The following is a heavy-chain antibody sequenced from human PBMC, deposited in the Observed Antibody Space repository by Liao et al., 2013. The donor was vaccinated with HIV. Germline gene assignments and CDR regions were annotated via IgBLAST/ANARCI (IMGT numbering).Heavy chain of an antibody. J-gene: IGHJ4*02. CDR1: GVSISSGDYY. Sequence: QVQLQESGPGLLKPSQTLSLTCNVSGVSISSGDYYWTWIRQPPGKGLEWIGYVYSGGSTYYNPSLESRLDMSMDTSKKQFSLRLWSVSAADTAVYYCARGSNWGSYFDYWGLGTLVAVS. V-gene: IGHV4-30-4*08. D-gene: IGHD7-27*01. CDR2: VYSGGST. CDR3: ARGSNWGSYFDY.